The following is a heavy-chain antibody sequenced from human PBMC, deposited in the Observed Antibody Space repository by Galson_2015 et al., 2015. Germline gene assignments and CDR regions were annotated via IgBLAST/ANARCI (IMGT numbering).Heavy chain of an antibody. CDR2: INHSGST. V-gene: IGHV4-34*01. J-gene: IGHJ6*02. D-gene: IGHD2-2*03. CDR1: SGSFSGYY. CDR3: ARGARLGYCSSTSCYPVWFYYYYGMDV. Sequence: ATLSLTCAVYSGSFSGYYWSWIRQPPGKGLEWIGEINHSGSTNYNPSLKSRVTISVDTSKNQFSLKLSSVTAAVTAVYYCARGARLGYCSSTSCYPVWFYYYYGMDVWGQGTTVTVSS.